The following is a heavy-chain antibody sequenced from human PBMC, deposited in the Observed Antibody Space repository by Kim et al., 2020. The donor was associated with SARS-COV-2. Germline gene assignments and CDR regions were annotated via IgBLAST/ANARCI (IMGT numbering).Heavy chain of an antibody. CDR3: AKDLQGHVPGTYFDN. Sequence: GGSLRLSCAASGFTFGGYAMHWVRQAPGKGLEWVSGISWNSGSVGYADSVKGRFTISRDNAKNSLYLQMNRLRAEDTALYYCAKDLQGHVPGTYFDNWGQGTLVTVSS. CDR1: GFTFGGYA. D-gene: IGHD6-19*01. V-gene: IGHV3-9*01. CDR2: ISWNSGSV. J-gene: IGHJ4*02.